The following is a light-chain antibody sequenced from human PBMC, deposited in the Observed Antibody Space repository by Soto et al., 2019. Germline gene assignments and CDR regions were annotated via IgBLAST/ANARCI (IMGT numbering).Light chain of an antibody. J-gene: IGKJ2*01. CDR2: GAS. Sequence: IVMTQSPATLSLSPGERATLSCRASLSVSSDLAWYRQKPGQAPRLLIYGASSGATGIPDRFSGRGSGTDFTLTIRRLEPEDFAIYYCQQYGGVPYTFGQGTKVEIK. CDR3: QQYGGVPYT. V-gene: IGKV3-20*01. CDR1: LSVSSD.